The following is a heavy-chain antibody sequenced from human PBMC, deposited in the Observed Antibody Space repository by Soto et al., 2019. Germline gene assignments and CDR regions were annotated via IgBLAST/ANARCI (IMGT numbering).Heavy chain of an antibody. V-gene: IGHV4-59*01. Sequence: SETLSLTCTVSGGSISSNYWTWIRQPPGKGLEWIGYVYNSGSTNYNPSLKSRVTISEDTSKSQFSLKVSSMTAADTAVYSFAGYCSEPVARYIVDLWGQGFLVTVSS. D-gene: IGHD2-15*01. CDR1: GGSISSNY. CDR2: VYNSGST. CDR3: AGYCSEPVARYIVDL. J-gene: IGHJ5*02.